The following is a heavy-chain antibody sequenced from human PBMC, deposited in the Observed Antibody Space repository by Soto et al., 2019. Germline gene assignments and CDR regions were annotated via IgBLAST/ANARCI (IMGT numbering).Heavy chain of an antibody. CDR3: ARAGYDSSGYYYFDY. V-gene: IGHV1-2*04. CDR1: GGTFSSYA. Sequence: ASVKVSCKASGGTFSSYAISWVRQAPGQGLEWMGWINPNSGGTNYAQKFQGWVTMTRDTSISTAYMELSRLRSDDTAVYYCARAGYDSSGYYYFDYWGQGTLVTVSS. J-gene: IGHJ4*02. CDR2: INPNSGGT. D-gene: IGHD3-22*01.